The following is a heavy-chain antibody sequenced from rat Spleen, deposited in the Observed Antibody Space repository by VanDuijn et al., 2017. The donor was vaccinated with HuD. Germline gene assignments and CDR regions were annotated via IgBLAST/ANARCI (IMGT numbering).Heavy chain of an antibody. CDR3: TTYGGLRNWFAY. CDR1: GFTFSDYG. CDR2: ISFNGAST. J-gene: IGHJ3*01. D-gene: IGHD4-1*01. Sequence: EVQLVESGGGLVQPGRSMKLSCAASGFTFSDYGMVWVLQAPPKGLEGVASISFNGASTYYRDSVKGRFTISRDNAKSTLYLQMDSLRSEDTATYYCTTYGGLRNWFAYWGQGTLVTVSS. V-gene: IGHV5-20*01.